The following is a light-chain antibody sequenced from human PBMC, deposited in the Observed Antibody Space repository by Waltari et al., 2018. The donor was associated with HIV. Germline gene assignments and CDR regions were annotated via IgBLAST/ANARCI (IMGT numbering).Light chain of an antibody. CDR3: HQRHNWLS. V-gene: IGKV3-11*01. J-gene: IGKJ4*01. Sequence: EIVLTQSPATLSLSPGETATLSGRASHTVIGYLAWYQKKPGQVLRLLIYDASNRAPGIPDRFSGRGSGTDYTLTISNLEPEDFAVYYCHQRHNWLSFGGGTKVELK. CDR2: DAS. CDR1: HTVIGY.